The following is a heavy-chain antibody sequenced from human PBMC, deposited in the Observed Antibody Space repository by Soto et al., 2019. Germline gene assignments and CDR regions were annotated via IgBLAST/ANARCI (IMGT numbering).Heavy chain of an antibody. J-gene: IGHJ4*02. CDR1: GFTFSSYS. Sequence: EVQLVESGGGLVKPGGSLRLSCAASGFTFSSYSMNWVRQAPGKGLEWVSSISSSSSYIYYADSVKGRFTISRDNAKNSLYLEMNSLRAEDTAVYYCAGGSVAGTGDFDYWGQGTLVTVSS. CDR3: AGGSVAGTGDFDY. D-gene: IGHD6-19*01. CDR2: ISSSSSYI. V-gene: IGHV3-21*01.